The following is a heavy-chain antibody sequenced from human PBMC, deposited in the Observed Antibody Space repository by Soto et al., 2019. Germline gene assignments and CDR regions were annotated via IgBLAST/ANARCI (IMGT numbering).Heavy chain of an antibody. Sequence: QVQVQQWGAGLLKPSETLSLTCGVSGGSFSVYYWSWIRQPPGKGLEWIGDINHSGSTDYNPSLKSRVTKSLDTSKNQFSLKLSSMTAADTAVYYCARGNYPYYVDYWGQGTLVTVSS. V-gene: IGHV4-34*01. D-gene: IGHD1-7*01. J-gene: IGHJ4*02. CDR3: ARGNYPYYVDY. CDR1: GGSFSVYY. CDR2: INHSGST.